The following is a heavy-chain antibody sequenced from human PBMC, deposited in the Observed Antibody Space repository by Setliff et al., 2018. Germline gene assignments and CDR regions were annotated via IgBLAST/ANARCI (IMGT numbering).Heavy chain of an antibody. CDR3: AASRAYSGAVEEWFLPKTFDF. V-gene: IGHV4-4*07. Sequence: SETLSLTCTVSGDSIRNYYWNWIRQPAGKGLEWIGRIYVTESTKYNPSLKSRVTLSIDTSKHPFSLKLSSLTAADAALYYCAASRAYSGAVEEWFLPKTFDFWGQGSPVTVSS. CDR2: IYVTEST. D-gene: IGHD3-10*01. J-gene: IGHJ4*02. CDR1: GDSIRNYY.